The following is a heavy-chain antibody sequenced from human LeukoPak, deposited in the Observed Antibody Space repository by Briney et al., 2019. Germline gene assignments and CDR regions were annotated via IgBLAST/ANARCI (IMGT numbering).Heavy chain of an antibody. D-gene: IGHD6-13*01. CDR3: ARDRIYSSSWPIKYYYYMDV. Sequence: GGSLRLSCAASGFTFSSYWMIWVRQAPGKALEWVANIKQDGSEKFYADSVKGRFTISRDNAKNSLYLQMNSLRPEDTAVYYCARDRIYSSSWPIKYYYYMDVWGKGTTVTVSS. CDR1: GFTFSSYW. V-gene: IGHV3-7*01. J-gene: IGHJ6*03. CDR2: IKQDGSEK.